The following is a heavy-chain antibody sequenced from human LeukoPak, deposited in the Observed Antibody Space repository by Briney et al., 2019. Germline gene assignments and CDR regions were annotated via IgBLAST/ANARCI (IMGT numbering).Heavy chain of an antibody. CDR1: GFSVSTNY. CDR2: IYSGGST. Sequence: GGSLRLSCAASGFSVSTNYMSWVRQAPGKGLEWVAVIYSGGSTYYADSVKGRFTISRDNSKNTLFLQMNSLRAEDTAVYYCARRGEEWELGYYFDFWGQGTLVTISS. J-gene: IGHJ4*02. CDR3: ARRGEEWELGYYFDF. D-gene: IGHD1-26*01. V-gene: IGHV3-66*04.